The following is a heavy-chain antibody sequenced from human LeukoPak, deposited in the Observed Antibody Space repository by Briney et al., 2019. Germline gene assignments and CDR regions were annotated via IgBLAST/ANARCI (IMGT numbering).Heavy chain of an antibody. CDR1: GYTFTSYY. J-gene: IGHJ4*02. CDR3: ASYYDSSGYYPGY. CDR2: INPSGGST. D-gene: IGHD3-22*01. Sequence: ASVKVSCKASGYTFTSYYMHWVRQAPGQGLEWMGIINPSGGSTSYAQKFQGRVTMTRDTSISTAYMELSRLRSDDTAVYYCASYYDSSGYYPGYWGQGTLVTVSS. V-gene: IGHV1-46*01.